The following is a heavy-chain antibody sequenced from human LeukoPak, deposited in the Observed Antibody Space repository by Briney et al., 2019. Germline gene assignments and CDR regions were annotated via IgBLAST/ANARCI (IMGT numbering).Heavy chain of an antibody. D-gene: IGHD6-19*01. CDR2: INHSGYT. CDR1: GVPFSNYY. V-gene: IGHV4-34*01. CDR3: TRAVAGHPD. J-gene: IGHJ4*02. Sequence: PSETLSLTCGVFGVPFSNYYWSWVRQSPRQGLEWIGEINHSGYTNYNPSLKSRVTMSIDTSKNQFSLKLTSVTAADAGVYYCTRAVAGHPDWGQGTLVTVSS.